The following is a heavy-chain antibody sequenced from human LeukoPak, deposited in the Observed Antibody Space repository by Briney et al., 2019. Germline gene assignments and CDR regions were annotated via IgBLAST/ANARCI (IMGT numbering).Heavy chain of an antibody. J-gene: IGHJ4*02. V-gene: IGHV3-21*01. CDR1: GFTFSSYS. D-gene: IGHD1-26*01. Sequence: GGSLRLSCAASGFTFSSYSMNWVRQAPGKGLEWVSSISSSSSYIYYADSVKGRFTISRDNAKSSLYLQMNSLRAEDTAVYYCARDGIVGAMRYYFGYWGQGTLVTVSS. CDR3: ARDGIVGAMRYYFGY. CDR2: ISSSSSYI.